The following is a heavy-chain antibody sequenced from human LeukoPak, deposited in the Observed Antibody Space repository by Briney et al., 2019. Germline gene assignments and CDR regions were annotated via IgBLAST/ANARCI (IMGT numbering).Heavy chain of an antibody. CDR3: ARAQPGIAAAGMINY. J-gene: IGHJ4*02. CDR1: GGSVRSGSYY. CDR2: IYYSGST. D-gene: IGHD6-13*01. V-gene: IGHV4-61*01. Sequence: SETLSLTCTVSGGSVRSGSYYWSWIRQPPGKGLEWIGYIYYSGSTNYNPSLKSRVTISVDTSKNQFSLKLGSVTAADTAVYYCARAQPGIAAAGMINYWGQGTLVTVSS.